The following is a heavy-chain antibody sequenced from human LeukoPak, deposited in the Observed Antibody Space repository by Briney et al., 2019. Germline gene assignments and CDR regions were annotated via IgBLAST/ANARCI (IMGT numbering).Heavy chain of an antibody. CDR1: GYTLTELS. CDR3: ATNRIVVVPAAMWGGWFDP. D-gene: IGHD2-2*01. CDR2: FDPEDGET. V-gene: IGHV1-24*01. J-gene: IGHJ5*02. Sequence: GASVKVSYKVSGYTLTELSMHWVRQAPGKGLEWMGGFDPEDGETIYAQKFQGRVTMTEDTSTDTAYMELSSLRSEDTAVYYCATNRIVVVPAAMWGGWFDPWGQGTLVTVSS.